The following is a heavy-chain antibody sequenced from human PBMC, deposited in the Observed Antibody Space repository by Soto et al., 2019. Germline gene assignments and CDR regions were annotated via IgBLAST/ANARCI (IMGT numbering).Heavy chain of an antibody. CDR2: IYPSDSDT. Sequence: GESLKISCKGSGYSFTNYCIAWVLQMPWKGLEYMGIIYPSDSDTRYSPSFQGQVTISADKSISTAYLQWSSLKASDTAIYYCARHGFYGDYSSNYFDPWGQGTLVTVSS. CDR1: GYSFTNYC. V-gene: IGHV5-51*01. J-gene: IGHJ5*02. CDR3: ARHGFYGDYSSNYFDP. D-gene: IGHD4-17*01.